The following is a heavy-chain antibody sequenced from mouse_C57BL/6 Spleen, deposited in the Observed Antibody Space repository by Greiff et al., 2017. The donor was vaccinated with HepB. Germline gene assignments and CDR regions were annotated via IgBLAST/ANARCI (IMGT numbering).Heavy chain of an antibody. J-gene: IGHJ3*01. CDR3: ARYDGYPLAY. D-gene: IGHD2-3*01. CDR1: GYTFTSYG. CDR2: IYPRSGNT. V-gene: IGHV1-81*01. Sequence: QVQLQQSGAELARPGASVKLSCKASGYTFTSYGISWVKQRTGQGLEWIGEIYPRSGNTYYNEKFKGKATLTADKSSSTAYMELRSLTSEDSAVYFCARYDGYPLAYWGQGTLVTVSA.